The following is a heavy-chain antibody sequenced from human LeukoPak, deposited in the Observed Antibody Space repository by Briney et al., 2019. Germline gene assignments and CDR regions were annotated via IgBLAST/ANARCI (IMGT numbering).Heavy chain of an antibody. CDR2: IYYSGST. CDR1: GGSISSSSYY. D-gene: IGHD2-2*01. CDR3: ARIPTNAVPAAHNGFDI. V-gene: IGHV4-39*01. Sequence: SETLSLTCTVSGGSISSSSYYWGWIRQPPGKGLEWIGSIYYSGSTYYNPSLKSRVTISVDTSKNQFSLKLSSVTAADTAVYYCARIPTNAVPAAHNGFDIWGQGTMLTVSS. J-gene: IGHJ3*02.